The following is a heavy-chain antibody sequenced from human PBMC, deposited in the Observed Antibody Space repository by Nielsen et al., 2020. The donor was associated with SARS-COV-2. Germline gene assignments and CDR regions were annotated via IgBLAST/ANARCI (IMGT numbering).Heavy chain of an antibody. J-gene: IGHJ6*02. Sequence: SETLSLTCTVAGGSISSYYWSWIRQPPGKGLGWNGSISYRGSNNYNPSLKSRVTISVDTSKNQFSLKLSSVTAADTAVYYCARDRIPHWQDVYDYGMDVWGQGTTVTVSS. CDR1: GGSISSYY. D-gene: IGHD1-1*01. V-gene: IGHV4-59*13. CDR2: ISYRGSN. CDR3: ARDRIPHWQDVYDYGMDV.